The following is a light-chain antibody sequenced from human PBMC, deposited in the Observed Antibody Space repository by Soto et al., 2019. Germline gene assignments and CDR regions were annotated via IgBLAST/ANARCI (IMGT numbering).Light chain of an antibody. J-gene: IGKJ5*01. CDR3: QHADSFPLIT. Sequence: DIQMTQSPSTLSASVGDRVTITCRASQSISSWLAWYQQKPGKAPKLLIYGASNRATGIPDRFSGSGSGTDFTLTISRLEPGDFATYYCQHADSFPLITVGQGTRLEIK. CDR1: QSISSW. CDR2: GAS. V-gene: IGKV1-12*01.